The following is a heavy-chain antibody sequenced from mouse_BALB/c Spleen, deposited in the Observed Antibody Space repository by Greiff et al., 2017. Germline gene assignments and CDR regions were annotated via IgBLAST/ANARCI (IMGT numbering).Heavy chain of an antibody. Sequence: LVKPGASVKLSCKASGYTFTEYIIHWVKQRSGQGLEWIGWFYPGSGSIKYNEKFKDKATLTADKSSSTVYMELSRLTSEDSAVYFCARHEEGYGTYWYFDVWGAGTTVTVSS. CDR2: FYPGSGSI. CDR1: GYTFTEYI. J-gene: IGHJ1*01. V-gene: IGHV1-62-2*01. D-gene: IGHD2-10*02. CDR3: ARHEEGYGTYWYFDV.